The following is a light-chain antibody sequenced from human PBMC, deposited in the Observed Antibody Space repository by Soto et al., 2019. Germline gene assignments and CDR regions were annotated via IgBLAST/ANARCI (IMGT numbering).Light chain of an antibody. J-gene: IGKJ2*01. CDR3: QQYDHLPVT. CDR1: QDISNY. CDR2: DAS. Sequence: DIQMTQSPSSLSASVGDRVTITCQASQDISNYLNWYQQKPGKAPKLLIYDASNLETGVPSRFSGSGSGTDFTLTISSLQPEDIATYYCQQYDHLPVTFGQGTKLEIK. V-gene: IGKV1-33*01.